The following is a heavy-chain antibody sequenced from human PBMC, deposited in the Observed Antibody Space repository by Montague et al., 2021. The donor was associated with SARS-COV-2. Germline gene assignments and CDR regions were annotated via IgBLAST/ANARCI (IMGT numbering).Heavy chain of an antibody. V-gene: IGHV4-59*11. CDR1: GGSISSHF. Sequence: SETLSLTCTVSGGSISSHFWSFIRQPPGKGLEWIGYINSNGGTNDNPSLRSRLTMSVDTSKNQFSLQLRSMTPADTAVYFCARATSVRGAVSWFDPWGQGTLVTGSS. J-gene: IGHJ5*02. CDR2: INSNGGT. CDR3: ARATSVRGAVSWFDP. D-gene: IGHD3-10*01.